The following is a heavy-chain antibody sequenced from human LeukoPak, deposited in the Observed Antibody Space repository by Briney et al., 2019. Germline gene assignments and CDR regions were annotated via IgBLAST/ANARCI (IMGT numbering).Heavy chain of an antibody. CDR2: IRYDGSNK. V-gene: IGHV3-30*02. J-gene: IGHJ3*02. Sequence: GGSLRLSCAASGFTVSSNYMSWVRQAPGKGLEWVAFIRYDGSNKYYADSVKGRFTISRDNSKNTLYLQMNSLRAEDTAVYYCAKAPRYSSSSGAFDIWGQGTMVTVSS. D-gene: IGHD6-13*01. CDR3: AKAPRYSSSSGAFDI. CDR1: GFTVSSNY.